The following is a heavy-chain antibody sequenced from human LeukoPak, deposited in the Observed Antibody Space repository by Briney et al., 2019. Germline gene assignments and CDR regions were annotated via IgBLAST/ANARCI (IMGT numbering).Heavy chain of an antibody. V-gene: IGHV3-23*01. CDR3: AKSWRPRRWPDSFDP. J-gene: IGHJ5*02. CDR2: ISGSGGST. D-gene: IGHD5-24*01. Sequence: GGSLRLSCAASGFTFSSYAMSWVRQAPGKGLEWVSAISGSGGSTYYADSVKGRFTISRDNSKNTLYLQMNSLRAEDTAVYYCAKSWRPRRWPDSFDPWGQGTLVTVSS. CDR1: GFTFSSYA.